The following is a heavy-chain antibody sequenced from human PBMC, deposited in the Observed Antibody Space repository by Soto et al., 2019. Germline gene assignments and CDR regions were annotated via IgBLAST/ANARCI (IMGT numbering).Heavy chain of an antibody. CDR1: GGSISGYY. V-gene: IGHV4-59*01. D-gene: IGHD3-10*01. CDR3: AREGDYGSGSPD. CDR2: IFFNGLT. Sequence: PSETLSLTCTVSGGSISGYYWRWIRQPPGKGLEWIGHIFFNGLTDYNPSLKSRVTIPLDTSKNHFPLKLTSVTSVDTAVYYCAREGDYGSGSPDWGQGTLVTVSS. J-gene: IGHJ4*02.